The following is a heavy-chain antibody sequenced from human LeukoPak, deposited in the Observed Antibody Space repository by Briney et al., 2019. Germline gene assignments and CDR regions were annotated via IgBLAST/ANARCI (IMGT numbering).Heavy chain of an antibody. J-gene: IGHJ4*02. CDR1: GGSISSYY. Sequence: SETLSLTCTVSGGSISSYYWSWIRQPPGKGLEWIGYIYYSGSTNYNPSLKSRVTISVDTSKNQFSLKPSSVTAADTAVYYCARAAYCSGGSCYSFNGNYFDYWGQGTLVTVSS. D-gene: IGHD2-15*01. CDR2: IYYSGST. CDR3: ARAAYCSGGSCYSFNGNYFDY. V-gene: IGHV4-59*01.